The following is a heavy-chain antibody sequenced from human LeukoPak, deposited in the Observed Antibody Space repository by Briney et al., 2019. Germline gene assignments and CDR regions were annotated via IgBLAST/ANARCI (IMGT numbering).Heavy chain of an antibody. J-gene: IGHJ6*03. CDR2: TYYRSKWYN. Sequence: SQTLSLTCAISGDSVSRNSAAWNWIRQSPSRGLEWLGRTYYRSKWYNDYAVSVKSRITINPDTSKNQFSLKLSSVTAADTAVYYCARAYCGGDCYFYYYYYYMDVWGKGTTVTVSS. V-gene: IGHV6-1*01. D-gene: IGHD2-21*02. CDR3: ARAYCGGDCYFYYYYYYMDV. CDR1: GDSVSRNSAA.